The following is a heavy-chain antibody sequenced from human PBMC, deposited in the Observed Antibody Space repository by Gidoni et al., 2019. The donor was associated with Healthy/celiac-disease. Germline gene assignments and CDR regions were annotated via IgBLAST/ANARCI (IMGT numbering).Heavy chain of an antibody. CDR1: GGSIRSSSYY. D-gene: IGHD6-13*01. CDR3: ARRTEGAAAGILDY. Sequence: QLQLQASGPGLLKPSETLSLTCTVSGGSIRSSSYYWGWIRQPPGKGLEWIGSIYYSGSTYYNPSLKSRVTISVDTSKNQFSLKLSYVTAADTAVYYCARRTEGAAAGILDYWGQGTLVTVSS. CDR2: IYYSGST. V-gene: IGHV4-39*01. J-gene: IGHJ4*02.